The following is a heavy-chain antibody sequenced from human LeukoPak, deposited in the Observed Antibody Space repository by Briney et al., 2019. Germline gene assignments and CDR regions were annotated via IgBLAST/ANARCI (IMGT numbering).Heavy chain of an antibody. CDR2: INHSGST. CDR3: ARGRNGWFDP. Sequence: SETLPLTCAVYGGSFSGYYWSWIRQPPGKGLEWIGEINHSGSTNYNPSLKSRVTISVDTSKNQFSLKLSSVTAADTAVYYCARGRNGWFDPWGQGTLVTVSS. CDR1: GGSFSGYY. D-gene: IGHD2-8*01. V-gene: IGHV4-34*01. J-gene: IGHJ5*02.